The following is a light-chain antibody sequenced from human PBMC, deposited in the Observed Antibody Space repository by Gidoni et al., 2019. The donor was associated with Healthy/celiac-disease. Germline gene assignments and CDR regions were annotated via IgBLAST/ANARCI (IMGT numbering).Light chain of an antibody. CDR3: AAWDDSLNGWV. CDR2: SNN. Sequence: QSVLTQPPSACGTPGQRVTIACSGSSSNIGSNTVNWYQQLPGTAPKLLIYSNNQLPSVVPDRFSGSKSVTSASLAISGLQSEDEADYYCAAWDDSLNGWVFGGGTKLTVL. J-gene: IGLJ3*02. CDR1: SSNIGSNT. V-gene: IGLV1-44*01.